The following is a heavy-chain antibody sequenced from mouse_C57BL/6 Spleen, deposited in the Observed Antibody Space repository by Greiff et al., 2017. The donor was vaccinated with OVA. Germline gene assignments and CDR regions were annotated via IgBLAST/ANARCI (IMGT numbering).Heavy chain of an antibody. J-gene: IGHJ2*01. Sequence: VQLQQSGPELVKPGASVKISCKASGYSFTGYYMNWVKQSPEKSLEWIGEINPSTGGTTYNQKFKAKATLTVDKSSSTAYMQLKSLTSEDSAVYYCARSYYYGSSYVPYFDYWGQGTTLTVSS. CDR2: INPSTGGT. CDR1: GYSFTGYY. V-gene: IGHV1-42*01. D-gene: IGHD1-1*01. CDR3: ARSYYYGSSYVPYFDY.